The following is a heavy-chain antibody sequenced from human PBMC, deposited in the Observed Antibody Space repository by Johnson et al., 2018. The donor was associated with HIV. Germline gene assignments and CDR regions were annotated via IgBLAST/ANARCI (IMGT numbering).Heavy chain of an antibody. CDR3: ARSDVDIVATILFDI. V-gene: IGHV3-64*01. CDR2: ISSNGGST. J-gene: IGHJ3*02. CDR1: GFTFSSYA. Sequence: VQLVESGGGFVQPGGSLRLSCAASGFTFSSYAMHWVRQAPGTGLAYVSAISSNGGSTYSANSVKGSFTISRDNSKNTLYLQMGSLRVEDMAVYYCARSDVDIVATILFDIWGQGTMVTVSS. D-gene: IGHD5-12*01.